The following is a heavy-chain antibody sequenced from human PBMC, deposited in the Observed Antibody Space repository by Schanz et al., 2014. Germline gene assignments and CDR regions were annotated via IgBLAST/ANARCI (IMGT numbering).Heavy chain of an antibody. J-gene: IGHJ4*02. CDR1: GFPFSDYF. D-gene: IGHD6-25*01. Sequence: VQLVDSGGGLVKPGGSLRLSCTASGFPFSDYFMAWIRQPPGRGLEWVSAISGSGGSTYYADSVKGRFTISRDNSKNTLYLQMNSLRAEDTAVYYCAKVRYSSGWRGDYFDEWGQGTLXTVAS. CDR2: ISGSGGST. V-gene: IGHV3-23*04. CDR3: AKVRYSSGWRGDYFDE.